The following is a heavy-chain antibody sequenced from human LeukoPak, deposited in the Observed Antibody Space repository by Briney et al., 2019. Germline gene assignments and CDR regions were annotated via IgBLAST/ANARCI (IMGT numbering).Heavy chain of an antibody. J-gene: IGHJ5*02. D-gene: IGHD3-3*01. Sequence: PSETLSLTCTVSGGSISNGSYYWSWIWQPAGKGLEWIGRIYTSGSTNYNPSLKSRVTISVDTSKNQFSLKLSSVTAADTAVYYCARSLDGGYDFWSGYPGGWFDPWGQGTLVTVSS. CDR3: ARSLDGGYDFWSGYPGGWFDP. V-gene: IGHV4-61*02. CDR2: IYTSGST. CDR1: GGSISNGSYY.